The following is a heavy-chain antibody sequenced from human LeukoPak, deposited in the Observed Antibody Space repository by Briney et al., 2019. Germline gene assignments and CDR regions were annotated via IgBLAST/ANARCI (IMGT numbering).Heavy chain of an antibody. CDR2: INPSGGST. Sequence: GASVKVSCKASGYTFTTYYMHWVRQAPGQGLEWMGLINPSGGSTSYAQKFQGRVTMTRDTSTSTVYMELSSLRSEDTAVYYCAKDAVAGIHYYDYWGQGTLVTASS. CDR3: AKDAVAGIHYYDY. V-gene: IGHV1-46*01. D-gene: IGHD6-19*01. J-gene: IGHJ4*02. CDR1: GYTFTTYY.